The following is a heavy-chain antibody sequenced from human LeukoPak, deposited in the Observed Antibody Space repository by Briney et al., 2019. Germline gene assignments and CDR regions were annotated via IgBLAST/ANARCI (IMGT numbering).Heavy chain of an antibody. J-gene: IGHJ4*02. CDR2: ISGGGDAT. CDR1: DFSFITYA. Sequence: PGGSLRLSCAASDFSFITYAMSWVRQAPGKGLEWVSTISGGGDATYYADSVKGRFTISRDNAKNSLYLQMSSLRAEDTAVYYCVQGWRDNWGQGTLVTVSS. V-gene: IGHV3-23*01. D-gene: IGHD2-15*01. CDR3: VQGWRDN.